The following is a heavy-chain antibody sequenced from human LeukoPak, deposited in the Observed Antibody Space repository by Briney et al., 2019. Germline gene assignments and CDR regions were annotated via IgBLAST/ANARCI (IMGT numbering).Heavy chain of an antibody. CDR3: AREGGYCSSTSCYGQFDY. V-gene: IGHV4-59*01. Sequence: SETLSLTCTVSAGSISSYYWSWIRQPPGKGLEWIGYIYYSGSTNYNPSLKSRVTISVDTSKNEFSLKLSSVTAADTAVYYCAREGGYCSSTSCYGQFDYWGQGTLVTVSS. D-gene: IGHD2-2*01. J-gene: IGHJ4*02. CDR1: AGSISSYY. CDR2: IYYSGST.